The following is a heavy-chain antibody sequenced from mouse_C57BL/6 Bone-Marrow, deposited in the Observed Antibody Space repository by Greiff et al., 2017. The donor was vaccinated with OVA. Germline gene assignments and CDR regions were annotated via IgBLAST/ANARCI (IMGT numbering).Heavy chain of an antibody. J-gene: IGHJ4*01. CDR3: TRLLDAMDY. CDR1: GFTFSSYA. Sequence: EVKLMESGEGLVKPGGSLKLSCAASGFTFSSYAMSWVRQTPEKRLEWVAYISSGGDYIYYADTVKGRFTISRDNARNTLYLQLSSLKSEDTAMYYCTRLLDAMDYWGRGTSVTVSS. D-gene: IGHD2-1*01. V-gene: IGHV5-9-1*02. CDR2: ISSGGDYI.